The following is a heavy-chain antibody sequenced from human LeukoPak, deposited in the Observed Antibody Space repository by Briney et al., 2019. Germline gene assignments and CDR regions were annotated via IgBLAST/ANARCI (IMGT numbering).Heavy chain of an antibody. CDR2: INPNSGGT. J-gene: IGHJ4*02. D-gene: IGHD3-22*01. V-gene: IGHV1-2*02. CDR3: ARDFDYYDSSGYYLN. Sequence: ASVKVSCKASGYTFTGYYMHWVRQAPGQALEWMGWINPNSGGTNYAQKFQGRVTMTRDTSISTAYMELSRLRSDDTAVYYCARDFDYYDSSGYYLNWGQGTLVTVSS. CDR1: GYTFTGYY.